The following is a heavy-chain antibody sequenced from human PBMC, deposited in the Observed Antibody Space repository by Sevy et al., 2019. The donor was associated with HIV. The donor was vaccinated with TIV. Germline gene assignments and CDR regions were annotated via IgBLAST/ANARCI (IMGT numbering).Heavy chain of an antibody. CDR2: ISYDGSSK. Sequence: GGSLRLSCAASGFSVSTHAVHWVRQAPGKGLEWVALISYDGSSKYYADSVKGRLTISRDNSKNTLYLQMSSLGPDDTAVYYCTRDAGYSTGWYPSDYWGQGTLVTVSS. D-gene: IGHD6-19*01. CDR3: TRDAGYSTGWYPSDY. V-gene: IGHV3-30-3*01. J-gene: IGHJ4*02. CDR1: GFSVSTHA.